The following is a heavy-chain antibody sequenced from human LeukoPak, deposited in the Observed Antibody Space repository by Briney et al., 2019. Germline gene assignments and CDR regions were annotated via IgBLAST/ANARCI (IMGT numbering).Heavy chain of an antibody. CDR1: GFTFSSYA. CDR3: ARVPLGDSSGWTTVTRYYYYYYGMDV. CDR2: ISYDVSNK. J-gene: IGHJ6*02. V-gene: IGHV3-30-3*01. D-gene: IGHD6-19*01. Sequence: GGSLRLSCAASGFTFSSYAMHWVRQAPGKGLEWVAVISYDVSNKYYADSVKGRFTISRDNSKNTLYLQMNSLRAEDTAVYYCARVPLGDSSGWTTVTRYYYYYYGMDVWGQGTTVTVSS.